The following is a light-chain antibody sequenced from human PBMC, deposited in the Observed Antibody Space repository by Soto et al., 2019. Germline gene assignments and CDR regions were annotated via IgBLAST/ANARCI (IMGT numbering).Light chain of an antibody. V-gene: IGLV2-8*01. Sequence: QSVLTQPPSASGSPGQSVAISCTGTSSDVGGYNYVSWYQQHPGKAPKLMIYEVNKRPSGVPDRFSGSKSGNTAYLTVSGLHAEDEDDYHCSSSAGNSNVFGTGTKVTVL. CDR1: SSDVGGYNY. J-gene: IGLJ1*01. CDR2: EVN. CDR3: SSSAGNSNV.